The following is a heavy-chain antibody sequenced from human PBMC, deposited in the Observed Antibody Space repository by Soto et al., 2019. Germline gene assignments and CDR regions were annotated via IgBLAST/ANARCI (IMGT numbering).Heavy chain of an antibody. CDR1: GGSISSGGYY. CDR3: ARALGYYDILTGYHYFDY. V-gene: IGHV4-31*03. J-gene: IGHJ4*02. Sequence: PSETLSLTCTVSGGSISSGGYYWSWICQHPGKGLEWIGYIYYSGSTYYNPSLKSRVTISVDTYKNHFSLKLSSVTAPDTAVYYCARALGYYDILTGYHYFDYWGQGTLVTVSS. D-gene: IGHD3-9*01. CDR2: IYYSGST.